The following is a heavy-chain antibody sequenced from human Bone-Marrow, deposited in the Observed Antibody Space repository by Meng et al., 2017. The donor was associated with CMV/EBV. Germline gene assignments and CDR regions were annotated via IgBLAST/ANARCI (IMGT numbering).Heavy chain of an antibody. CDR3: AKVGFQLLSFDY. D-gene: IGHD2-2*01. J-gene: IGHJ4*02. CDR2: ISGSGDST. CDR1: GFNFSSYA. Sequence: GESLKISCAASGFNFSSYAMSWVRQAPGQGLEWVSGISGSGDSTYYADSVKGRFTISRDNSKNTLYLQMSSLRAEDTAVYSCAKVGFQLLSFDYWGQGTLVTFSS. V-gene: IGHV3-23*01.